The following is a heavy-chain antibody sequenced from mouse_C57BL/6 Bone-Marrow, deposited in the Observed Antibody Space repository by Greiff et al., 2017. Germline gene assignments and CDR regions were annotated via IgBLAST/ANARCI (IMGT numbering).Heavy chain of an antibody. Sequence: VQLKQPGAELVRPGTSVKLSCKASGYTFTSYWMHWVKQRPGQGLEWIGVIDPSDSYTNYNQKFKGKATLTVDTSSSTAYMQLSSLTSEDSAVYYCARWGYSYAMDYWGQGTSVTVSS. J-gene: IGHJ4*01. CDR2: IDPSDSYT. CDR3: ARWGYSYAMDY. V-gene: IGHV1-59*01. CDR1: GYTFTSYW.